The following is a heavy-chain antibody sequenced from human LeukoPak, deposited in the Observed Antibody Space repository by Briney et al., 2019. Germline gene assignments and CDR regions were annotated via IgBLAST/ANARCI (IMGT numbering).Heavy chain of an antibody. J-gene: IGHJ4*02. D-gene: IGHD2-15*01. CDR1: GFTFSSYG. V-gene: IGHV3-33*01. CDR3: ARAGYCSGGSCYGSDY. CDR2: VWYDGSIQ. Sequence: GGSLRLSCAASGFTFSSYGMHWVRQAPGKGLEWVAAVWYDGSIQYYADSVKGRFTISRDNSKNTLYLQMDSLRAEDTAVYYCARAGYCSGGSCYGSDYWGQGTLVSVSS.